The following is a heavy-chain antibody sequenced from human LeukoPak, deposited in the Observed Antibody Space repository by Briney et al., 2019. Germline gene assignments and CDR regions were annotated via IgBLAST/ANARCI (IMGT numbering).Heavy chain of an antibody. CDR2: INQYGSEK. CDR1: GFTFSSYW. CDR3: AREGSDWNYYYYMDV. J-gene: IGHJ6*03. V-gene: IGHV3-7*01. D-gene: IGHD6-19*01. Sequence: GGSLRLSCAASGFTFSSYWMSWVRQAPGKGLEWVSNINQYGSEKYYVDSVKGRFTISRDNAKNSLYLQMNSLRAEDTAVYYCAREGSDWNYYYYMDVWGKGTTVTISS.